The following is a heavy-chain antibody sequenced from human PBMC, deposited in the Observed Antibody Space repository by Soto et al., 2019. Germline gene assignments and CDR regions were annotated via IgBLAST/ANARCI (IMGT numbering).Heavy chain of an antibody. CDR3: ARVASLLYSYAYGAFDY. D-gene: IGHD5-18*01. CDR1: GDSASSNSAA. Sequence: SQTLSITCAMSGDSASSNSAAWNLIRQSPSRGLEWLGRTYYRSKWYNDYAVSVKSRITINPDTSKNQFSLQLNSVTPEDTAVYYCARVASLLYSYAYGAFDYWGQGTLVTVSS. V-gene: IGHV6-1*01. CDR2: TYYRSKWYN. J-gene: IGHJ4*02.